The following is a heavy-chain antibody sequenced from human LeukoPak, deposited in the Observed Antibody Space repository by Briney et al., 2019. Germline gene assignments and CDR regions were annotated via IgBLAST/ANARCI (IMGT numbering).Heavy chain of an antibody. V-gene: IGHV4-59*01. Sequence: KTSETLSLTCTVSGGSISSYYWSWTRQPPGKGLEWIGYIYYSGSTNYNPSLKSRVTISVDTSKNQFSLKLSSMTAADTAVYYCARDSGYYDILTGYSPSYNLDYWGQGTLVTVSS. CDR3: ARDSGYYDILTGYSPSYNLDY. D-gene: IGHD3-9*01. J-gene: IGHJ4*02. CDR2: IYYSGST. CDR1: GGSISSYY.